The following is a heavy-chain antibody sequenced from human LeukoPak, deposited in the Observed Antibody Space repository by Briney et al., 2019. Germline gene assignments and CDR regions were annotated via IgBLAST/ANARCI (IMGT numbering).Heavy chain of an antibody. CDR1: GFTVSSNY. CDR3: AREYYDILTGYPRPDY. Sequence: GGSLRLSCAASGFTVSSNYMSWVRQAPGKGLEWVSVIYSGGSTYYADSVRGRFTISRDNSKNTLYLQMSSLRAEDTAVYYCAREYYDILTGYPRPDYWGQGTLVTVSS. J-gene: IGHJ4*02. D-gene: IGHD3-9*01. V-gene: IGHV3-53*01. CDR2: IYSGGST.